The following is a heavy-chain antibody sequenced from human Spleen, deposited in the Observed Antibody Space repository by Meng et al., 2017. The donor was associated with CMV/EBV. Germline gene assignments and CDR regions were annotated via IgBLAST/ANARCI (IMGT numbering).Heavy chain of an antibody. D-gene: IGHD4-11*01. CDR1: GGSFNDYY. CDR2: INHSGST. J-gene: IGHJ6*02. CDR3: ARGRSNYYPPYYYYGMDV. Sequence: SETLSLTCAVSGGSFNDYYWSWIRQPPGKGLEWIGEINHSGSTNYNPSLKSRVTISVDTSKNQFSLKLSSVTAADTAVYYCARGRSNYYPPYYYYGMDVWGQGTTVTVSS. V-gene: IGHV4-34*01.